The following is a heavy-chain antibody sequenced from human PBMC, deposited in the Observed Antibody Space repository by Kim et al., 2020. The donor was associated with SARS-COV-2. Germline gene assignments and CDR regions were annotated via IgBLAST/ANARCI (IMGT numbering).Heavy chain of an antibody. CDR1: GFTFSSYG. V-gene: IGHV3-33*01. CDR3: VGGVNSGYDFGDY. D-gene: IGHD5-12*01. J-gene: IGHJ4*02. Sequence: GGSLRLSCAASGFTFSSYGMHWVRQAPGKGLEWVAVIWYDGSNKYYADSVKGRFTISRDNSKNTLYLQMNSLRAEDTAVYYCVGGVNSGYDFGDYWGQGTLVTVSS. CDR2: IWYDGSNK.